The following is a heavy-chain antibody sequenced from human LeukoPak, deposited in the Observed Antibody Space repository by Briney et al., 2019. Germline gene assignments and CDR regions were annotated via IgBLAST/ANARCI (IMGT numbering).Heavy chain of an antibody. V-gene: IGHV4-59*12. J-gene: IGHJ4*02. D-gene: IGHD2-2*01. CDR2: IYYSGST. CDR3: ARGGGPDCSSTSCYLGRGGMVDY. CDR1: GGSISSYY. Sequence: SETLSLTCTVSGGSISSYYWSWIRQPPGKGLEWIGYIYYSGSTNYNPSLKSRVTISVDTSKNQFSLKLSSVTAADTAVYYCARGGGPDCSSTSCYLGRGGMVDYWGQGTLVTVSS.